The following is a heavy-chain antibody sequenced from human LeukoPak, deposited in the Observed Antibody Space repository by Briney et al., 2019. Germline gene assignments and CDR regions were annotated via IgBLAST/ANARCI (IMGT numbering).Heavy chain of an antibody. J-gene: IGHJ4*02. CDR3: ARAEMQVGSCTSTICLFDQ. D-gene: IGHD2-2*01. CDR2: IKTDGSDT. Sequence: PGGSLRLACAASGLTVSSYWMHWVPQAPGKGLWWVSRIKTDGSDTTYADSVKGRFTISRDNARNTLFLQMNSLTVEDTAVYFCARAEMQVGSCTSTICLFDQWGQGTLVTVSS. CDR1: GLTVSSYW. V-gene: IGHV3-74*01.